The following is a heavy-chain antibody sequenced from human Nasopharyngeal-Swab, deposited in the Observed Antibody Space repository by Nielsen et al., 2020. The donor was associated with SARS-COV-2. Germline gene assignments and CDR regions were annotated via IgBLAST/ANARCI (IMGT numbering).Heavy chain of an antibody. V-gene: IGHV1-18*01. J-gene: IGHJ6*02. Sequence: WVRQAPGQGLEWMGWISAYNGNTNYAQKLQGRVTMTTDTSTSTAYMELRSLRSDDTAVYYCARDGYSSSSAYYYYYYGMDVWGQGTTVTVSS. D-gene: IGHD6-6*01. CDR2: ISAYNGNT. CDR3: ARDGYSSSSAYYYYYYGMDV.